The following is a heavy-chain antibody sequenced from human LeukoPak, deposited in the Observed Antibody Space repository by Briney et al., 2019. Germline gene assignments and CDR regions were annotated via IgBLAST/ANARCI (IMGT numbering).Heavy chain of an antibody. Sequence: SETLSLTCAVSGGSISSGGYSWSWIRQPPGKGLEWIGYIYHSGSTYYNPSLKSRVTISVDRSKNQFSLKLSSVTAADTAVYYCAAQAYCGGDCYPHDYWGQGTLVTVSS. CDR2: IYHSGST. J-gene: IGHJ4*02. V-gene: IGHV4-30-2*01. D-gene: IGHD2-21*02. CDR3: AAQAYCGGDCYPHDY. CDR1: GGSISSGGYS.